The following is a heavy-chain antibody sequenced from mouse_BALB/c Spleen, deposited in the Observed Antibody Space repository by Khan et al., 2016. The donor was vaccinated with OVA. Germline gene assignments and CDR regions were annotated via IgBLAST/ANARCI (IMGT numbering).Heavy chain of an antibody. CDR2: IYPGSGYT. J-gene: IGHJ3*01. D-gene: IGHD1-2*01. Sequence: QVRLQQSGAELARPGASVKLSCKASGYTFTDYYINWVKQRTGQGLEWIGEIYPGSGYTYYNEKFKDKATLTADKSSTTAYMQLSSLTSEDSAAYFCSRRRYCGYTFAYWGQGTLVTVSA. CDR1: GYTFTDYY. V-gene: IGHV1-77*01. CDR3: SRRRYCGYTFAY.